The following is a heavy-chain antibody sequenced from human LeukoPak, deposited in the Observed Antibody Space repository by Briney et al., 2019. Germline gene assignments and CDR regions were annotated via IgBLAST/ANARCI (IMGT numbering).Heavy chain of an antibody. CDR1: GFTFSSYS. Sequence: GGSLRLSCAASGFTFSSYSMNWVRQAPGKGLEWVSSISSSSSYIYYADSVKGRFTISRDNAKNSLYLQMNSLRAEDTAVYYCARRLYNYYDSSGSGAFDIWGQGTMVTVSS. V-gene: IGHV3-21*01. CDR3: ARRLYNYYDSSGSGAFDI. D-gene: IGHD3-22*01. J-gene: IGHJ3*02. CDR2: ISSSSSYI.